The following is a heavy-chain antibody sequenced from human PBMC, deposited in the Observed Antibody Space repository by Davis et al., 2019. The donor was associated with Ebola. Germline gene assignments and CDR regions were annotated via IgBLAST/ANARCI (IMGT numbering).Heavy chain of an antibody. J-gene: IGHJ4*02. CDR3: AKGAYYYDSSGYRHFDY. V-gene: IGHV3-23*01. D-gene: IGHD3-22*01. CDR2: ISVSGGST. CDR1: GYPFQTFA. Sequence: GGSLRLSCVASGYPFQTFAMTWVRQAPGKGLEWVSTISVSGGSTHYADSVKGRFTISRDNSKRTVYLQMNTLRAEDTAVYFCAKGAYYYDSSGYRHFDYWGQGTLVTVSS.